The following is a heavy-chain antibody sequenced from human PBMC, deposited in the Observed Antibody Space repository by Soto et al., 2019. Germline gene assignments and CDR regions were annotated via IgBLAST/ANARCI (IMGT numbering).Heavy chain of an antibody. CDR3: ARYFAFYAYTAKVPPRFN. D-gene: IGHD5-18*01. CDR2: INAGNGNT. J-gene: IGHJ4*02. V-gene: IGHV1-3*01. CDR1: GYTFTRYA. Sequence: ASVKVSCKASGYTFTRYAMHWVRQAPVQRLEWMGWINAGNGNTKYSQKFQGRVTITRDTSASTAYMELSSLRSDDTAVYYCARYFAFYAYTAKVPPRFNRAQGTLVTGSS.